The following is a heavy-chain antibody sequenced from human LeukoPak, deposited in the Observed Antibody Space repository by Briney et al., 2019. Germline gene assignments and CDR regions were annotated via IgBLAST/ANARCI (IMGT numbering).Heavy chain of an antibody. CDR3: ARVGGGYYYYYGMDV. J-gene: IGHJ6*02. CDR2: INSDGSYI. CDR1: GFSSSNYW. V-gene: IGHV3-74*01. Sequence: GGSLGLSCAASGFSSSNYWMHWVRHIPGKGLVWVSHINSDGSYIKYADSVKGRFTISRDNAKKTLYLQMDSLRGEDTAVYFCARVGGGYYYYYGMDVWGQGTTVTVSS. D-gene: IGHD3-16*01.